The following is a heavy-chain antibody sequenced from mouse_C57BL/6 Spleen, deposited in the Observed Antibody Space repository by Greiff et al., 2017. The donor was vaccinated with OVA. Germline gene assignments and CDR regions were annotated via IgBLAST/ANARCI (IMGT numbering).Heavy chain of an antibody. J-gene: IGHJ2*01. Sequence: QVTLKESGPGILQSSQTLSLTCSFSGFSLSTSGLGVSWIRQPSGKGLEWLAHIYWDDDKRYNPSLKRRLTISNATSRNQVFLKITSVDTADTATYYCARETTVEVPYFDYGGQGTTLTVSS. CDR2: IYWDDDK. CDR1: GFSLSTSGLG. D-gene: IGHD1-1*01. CDR3: ARETTVEVPYFDY. V-gene: IGHV8-12*01.